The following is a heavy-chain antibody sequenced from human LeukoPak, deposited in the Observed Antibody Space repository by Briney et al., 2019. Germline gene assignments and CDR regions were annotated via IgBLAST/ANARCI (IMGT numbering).Heavy chain of an antibody. D-gene: IGHD3-10*01. CDR2: IHYDGSNK. J-gene: IGHJ4*02. Sequence: GGSLRLSCAASGFTFSSYGMQWVRQAPGKGLEWVAFIHYDGSNKYYANSVKGRFTISRDNSKNTLYVHMNSLRAEDTAVYYCAKDPIRGVRPYYFSSWGQGTLVTVSS. V-gene: IGHV3-30*02. CDR1: GFTFSSYG. CDR3: AKDPIRGVRPYYFSS.